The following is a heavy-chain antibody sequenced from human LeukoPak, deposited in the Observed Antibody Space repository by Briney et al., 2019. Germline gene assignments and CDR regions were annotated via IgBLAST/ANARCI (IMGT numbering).Heavy chain of an antibody. CDR3: ATGITGTPFFDY. V-gene: IGHV1-24*01. Sequence: ASVKVSCKVSGYTLTELSMHWVRQAPGKGLEWMGGFDPEDGETIYAQKFQGRVTMTEDTSTDTAYMELSSLRSEDTAVYYCATGITGTPFFDYWGQGTLVTVSS. CDR2: FDPEDGET. J-gene: IGHJ4*02. D-gene: IGHD1-7*01. CDR1: GYTLTELS.